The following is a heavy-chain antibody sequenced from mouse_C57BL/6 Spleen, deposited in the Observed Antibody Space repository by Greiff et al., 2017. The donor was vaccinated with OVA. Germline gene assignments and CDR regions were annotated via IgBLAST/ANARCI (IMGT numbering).Heavy chain of an antibody. CDR1: GFSLTSYG. D-gene: IGHD4-1*01. J-gene: IGHJ1*03. CDR2: IWSGGST. CDR3: AKNELTGSHYWYFDV. V-gene: IGHV2-4*01. Sequence: QVQLKQSGPGLVQPSQSLSITCTVSGFSLTSYGVHWVRQPPGKGLEWLGVIWSGGSTDYNAAFISRLSISKDNSKSQVFFKMNSLQADDTAIYYCAKNELTGSHYWYFDVWGTGTTVTVSS.